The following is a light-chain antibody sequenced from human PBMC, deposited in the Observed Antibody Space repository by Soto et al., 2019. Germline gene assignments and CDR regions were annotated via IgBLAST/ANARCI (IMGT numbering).Light chain of an antibody. CDR3: RSYTSSSPVV. CDR1: SSDVGGYNY. CDR2: DVS. V-gene: IGLV2-14*01. J-gene: IGLJ2*01. Sequence: QSVLTRPASVSGSPGQSITISCTGTSSDVGGYNYVSWYQQHPGKAPKLMIYDVSNRPSGVSNRFSRSKSGNTASLTISGLQAEYVAYDYFRSYTSSSPVVFGRGTKLTVL.